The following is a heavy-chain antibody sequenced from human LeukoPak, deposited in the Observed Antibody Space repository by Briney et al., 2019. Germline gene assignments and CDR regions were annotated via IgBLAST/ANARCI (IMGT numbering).Heavy chain of an antibody. CDR2: ISWNSGSI. Sequence: PGGSLRLSCEASGFTFDDYALHWVRQAPGKGLGWVSGISWNSGSIGYADSVKGRFTISRDNAKNSRYLQMNSLRAEDTALYYCAKSMATYYYGSGSYWNNWFDPWGQGTLVTVSS. J-gene: IGHJ5*02. V-gene: IGHV3-9*01. CDR1: GFTFDDYA. D-gene: IGHD3-10*01. CDR3: AKSMATYYYGSGSYWNNWFDP.